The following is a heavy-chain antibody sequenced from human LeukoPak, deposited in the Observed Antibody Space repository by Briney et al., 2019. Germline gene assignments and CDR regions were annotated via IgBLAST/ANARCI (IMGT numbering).Heavy chain of an antibody. Sequence: GGSLRLSCAASGFTFSSYSMNWVRQAPGKGLEWVSYISSSSSTIYYADSVKGRFTISRDNAKNSLYPQMNSLRAEDTAVYYCARVSSTSRFDYWGQGTLVTVSS. CDR1: GFTFSSYS. V-gene: IGHV3-48*01. CDR3: ARVSSTSRFDY. J-gene: IGHJ4*02. D-gene: IGHD2-2*01. CDR2: ISSSSSTI.